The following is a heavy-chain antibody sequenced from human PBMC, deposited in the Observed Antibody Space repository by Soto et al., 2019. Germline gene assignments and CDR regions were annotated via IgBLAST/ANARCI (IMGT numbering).Heavy chain of an antibody. D-gene: IGHD6-19*01. CDR2: IHYSGSS. J-gene: IGHJ4*02. CDR1: GGSISRYY. Sequence: PSETLSLTCTVSGGSISRYYWSWIRQPPGKGLEWVGYIHYSGSSIYNPSLKSRVTIAVDTSKNQFSLKLSSVTAADTAVYYCARVGGSGRYNFDNWGQGTLGTVSS. V-gene: IGHV4-59*01. CDR3: ARVGGSGRYNFDN.